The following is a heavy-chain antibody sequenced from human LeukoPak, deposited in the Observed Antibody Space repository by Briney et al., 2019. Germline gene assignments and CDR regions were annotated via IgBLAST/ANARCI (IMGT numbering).Heavy chain of an antibody. V-gene: IGHV4-61*02. CDR1: GDSISSGSYY. Sequence: NPSETLSLTCTVSGDSISSGSYYWTWIRQPAGKGLEWIVRIYNGGSTKYSPSLESRVPISVDTSKNQFSLKLSSVTAADTAVYYCARDIVVADNNWFDPWGQGILVTVSS. CDR2: IYNGGST. D-gene: IGHD2-15*01. J-gene: IGHJ5*02. CDR3: ARDIVVADNNWFDP.